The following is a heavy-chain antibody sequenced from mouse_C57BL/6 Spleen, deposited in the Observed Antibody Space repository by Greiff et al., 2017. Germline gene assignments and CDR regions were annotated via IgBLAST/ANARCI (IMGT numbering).Heavy chain of an antibody. V-gene: IGHV14-1*01. CDR2: IDPEDGDT. D-gene: IGHD1-1*01. CDR3: TKSSPIYYYGSSRYYYAMDY. Sequence: EVKLMESGAELVRPGASVKLSCTASGFNIKDYYMHWVKQRPEQGLEWIGRIDPEDGDTEYAPKFQGKATMPADTSSNTAYLQLSSLTSEDTAVYYCTKSSPIYYYGSSRYYYAMDYWGQGTSVTVSS. J-gene: IGHJ4*01. CDR1: GFNIKDYY.